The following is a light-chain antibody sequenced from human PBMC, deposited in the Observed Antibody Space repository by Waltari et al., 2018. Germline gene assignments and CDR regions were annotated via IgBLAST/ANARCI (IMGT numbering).Light chain of an antibody. Sequence: DIQMTQSPSSLSASVGDRVTITCRASQSISSYLNWYQQKPGKATKLLIYAESSLQSCVPSRFSVSGSWTDFTLTIISLQPEDFATYYCQQSYSTPFTFGPGTKVDIK. V-gene: IGKV1-39*01. CDR2: AES. CDR1: QSISSY. J-gene: IGKJ3*01. CDR3: QQSYSTPFT.